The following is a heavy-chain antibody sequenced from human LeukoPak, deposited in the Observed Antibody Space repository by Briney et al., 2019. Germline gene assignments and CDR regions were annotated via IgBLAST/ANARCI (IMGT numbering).Heavy chain of an antibody. CDR2: IVVGSGNT. CDR3: AASRGYYDFWSGYYQVGSDAFGI. V-gene: IGHV1-58*01. J-gene: IGHJ3*02. D-gene: IGHD3-3*01. CDR1: GFTFTSSA. Sequence: ASVKVSCKASGFTFTSSAVQWVRQARGQRLEWIGWIVVGSGNTNYAQKFQERVTITRDMSTSTAYMELSSLRSEDTAVYYCAASRGYYDFWSGYYQVGSDAFGIWGQGTMVTVSS.